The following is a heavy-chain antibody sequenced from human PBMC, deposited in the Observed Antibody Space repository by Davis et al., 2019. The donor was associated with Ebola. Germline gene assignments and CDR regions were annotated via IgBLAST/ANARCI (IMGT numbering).Heavy chain of an antibody. J-gene: IGHJ6*02. V-gene: IGHV5-51*01. D-gene: IGHD6-13*01. CDR3: ARQYSSSWYDSYYYYGMDV. Sequence: KVSCKASGYNFDTYWIGWVRQMPGKGLEWMGIIYPGDSDTRYSPSFQGQVTISADKSISTAYLQWSSLKASDTAMYYCARQYSSSWYDSYYYYGMDVWGQGTTVTVSS. CDR1: GYNFDTYW. CDR2: IYPGDSDT.